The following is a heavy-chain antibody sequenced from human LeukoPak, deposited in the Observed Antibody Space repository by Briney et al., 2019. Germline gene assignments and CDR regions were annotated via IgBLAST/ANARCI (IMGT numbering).Heavy chain of an antibody. Sequence: SETLSLTCAVSSDSIFSTNWWSWVRQPPGKGLEWIGQIFYSGSTNYNPSLKSRVTISVETSKNQFSLKLSSVTAADTAVYYCARVTGYMIEDYFDYWGQGTLVTVSS. V-gene: IGHV4-4*02. CDR3: ARVTGYMIEDYFDY. CDR1: SDSIFSTNW. J-gene: IGHJ4*02. D-gene: IGHD3-22*01. CDR2: IFYSGST.